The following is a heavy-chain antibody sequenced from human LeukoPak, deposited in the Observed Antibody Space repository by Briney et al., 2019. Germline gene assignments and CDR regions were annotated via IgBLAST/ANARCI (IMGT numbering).Heavy chain of an antibody. CDR1: GYTFTSYY. CDR3: AVWRYFDWPFDC. Sequence: GASVKVSCKASGYTFTSYYMHWVRQAPGQGLEWMGIINPSGGSTSYAQKFQGRVTMTRDTSTSTVYMELSSLRSEDTAVYYCAVWRYFDWPFDCWGQGTLVTVSS. J-gene: IGHJ4*02. D-gene: IGHD3-9*01. CDR2: INPSGGST. V-gene: IGHV1-46*01.